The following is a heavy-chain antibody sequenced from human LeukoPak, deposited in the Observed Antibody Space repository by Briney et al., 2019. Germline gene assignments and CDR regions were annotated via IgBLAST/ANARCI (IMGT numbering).Heavy chain of an antibody. V-gene: IGHV3-30*03. J-gene: IGHJ4*02. CDR3: ARDMWQELRCLDY. CDR1: GFTFSSYG. CDR2: ISYDRNNK. Sequence: ESGGSLRLSCAASGFTFSSYGMSWVRQAPGKGLEWVAVISYDRNNKYYADSVKGRFTISRDNSKNTLYLQMDSLRADDTAVYYCARDMWQELRCLDYWGQGTLVTVSS. D-gene: IGHD3-16*01.